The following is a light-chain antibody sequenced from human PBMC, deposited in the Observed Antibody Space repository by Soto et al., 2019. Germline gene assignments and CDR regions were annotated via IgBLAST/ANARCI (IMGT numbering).Light chain of an antibody. CDR1: ISNIGSNF. J-gene: IGLJ2*01. CDR2: RNN. CDR3: AAWDASLSGVA. Sequence: QSVLTQPPSASGTPGQRVTISCSGSISNIGSNFIYWYQQLPGTAPKLLIYRNNERPSGVPDRFSGSKSGTSASLAISGLRSEDEADYHCAAWDASLSGVAFGGGTQVTVL. V-gene: IGLV1-47*01.